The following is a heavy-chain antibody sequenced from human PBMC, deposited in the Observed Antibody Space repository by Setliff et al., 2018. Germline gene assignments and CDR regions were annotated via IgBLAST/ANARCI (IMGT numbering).Heavy chain of an antibody. CDR2: IKEDGSQR. CDR1: GFDFKTHW. CDR3: TRDQDYYGMDV. V-gene: IGHV3-7*01. J-gene: IGHJ6*02. Sequence: PGGSLRLSCAASGFDFKTHWMDWARQAPGKGLEWVANIKEDGSQRNYVDAVRGRLTVSRDNARNLLYLQMNSLRVDDTAVYHCTRDQDYYGMDVWGQGTTVTVSS.